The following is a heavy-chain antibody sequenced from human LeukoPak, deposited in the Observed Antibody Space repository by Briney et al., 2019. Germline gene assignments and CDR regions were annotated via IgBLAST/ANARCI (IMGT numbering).Heavy chain of an antibody. CDR2: ISAYNGNT. V-gene: IGHV1-18*01. CDR3: ARCTPPLCGMDV. CDR1: GGTFSSYA. D-gene: IGHD2-15*01. Sequence: GASVKVSCKASGGTFSSYAISWVRQAPGQGLEWMGWISAYNGNTNYAQKLQGRVTMTTDTSTSTAYMELRSLRSDDTAVYYCARCTPPLCGMDVWGQGTTVTVSS. J-gene: IGHJ6*02.